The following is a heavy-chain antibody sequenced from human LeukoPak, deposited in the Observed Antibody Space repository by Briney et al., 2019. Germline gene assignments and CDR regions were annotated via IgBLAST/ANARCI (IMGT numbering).Heavy chain of an antibody. D-gene: IGHD5-24*01. V-gene: IGHV3-48*01. CDR1: GFTFSDYS. Sequence: GGYLRLSCAASGFTFSDYSMNWVRQAPGKGLEWISYIGIDSGNTNYADSVKGRFTISGDKAKNSLYLQMNSLRVEDTAVYYCARDYKYAFDNWGQGTLVTVSS. CDR3: ARDYKYAFDN. CDR2: IGIDSGNT. J-gene: IGHJ4*02.